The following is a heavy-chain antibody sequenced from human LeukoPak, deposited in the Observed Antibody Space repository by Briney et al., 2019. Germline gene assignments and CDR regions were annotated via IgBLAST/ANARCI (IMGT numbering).Heavy chain of an antibody. CDR1: GYSFSTYW. Sequence: GESLKISCKGSGYSFSTYWIGWVRQMPGKGLEWMGIIYPGDPNIRYRPSFQGQVTISADKTISTAYLQWSSLKASGTAMYYCARQDGGSSPDYWGQGTLVTVSS. D-gene: IGHD6-13*01. CDR3: ARQDGGSSPDY. V-gene: IGHV5-51*01. J-gene: IGHJ4*02. CDR2: IYPGDPNI.